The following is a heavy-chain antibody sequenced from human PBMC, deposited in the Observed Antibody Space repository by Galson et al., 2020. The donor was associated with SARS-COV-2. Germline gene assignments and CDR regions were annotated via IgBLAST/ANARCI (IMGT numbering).Heavy chain of an antibody. D-gene: IGHD3-22*01. CDR2: INGRGTST. CDR1: GFLFSSSV. CDR3: ARVIVFSYYYNGLDV. J-gene: IGHJ6*02. V-gene: IGHV3-23*01. Sequence: GESLKISCAASGFLFSSSVMTWVRQAPGKGPEWVSSINGRGTSTYYADSARGRFTISTDNSENTVFLQMDYLRAEDTALYYCARVIVFSYYYNGLDVWGQGTTVTVSS.